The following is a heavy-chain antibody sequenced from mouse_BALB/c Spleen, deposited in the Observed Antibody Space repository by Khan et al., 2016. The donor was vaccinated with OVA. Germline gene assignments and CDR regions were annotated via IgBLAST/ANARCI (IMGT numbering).Heavy chain of an antibody. V-gene: IGHV5-6*01. D-gene: IGHD1-1*01. J-gene: IGHJ3*01. CDR2: VSTGGSYT. CDR1: GFTFSTYG. Sequence: EVELVESGGDLVKPGGSLKLSCAASGFTFSTYGMSWVRQTPDKRLEWVATVSTGGSYTYYPDSVKGRFTISRDNAKNTLYLQMSGLKSEDTAMFYCSRVTYYYDSYGFAYWGQGTLVTVSA. CDR3: SRVTYYYDSYGFAY.